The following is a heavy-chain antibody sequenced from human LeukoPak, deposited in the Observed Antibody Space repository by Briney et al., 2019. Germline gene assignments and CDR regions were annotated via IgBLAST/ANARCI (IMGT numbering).Heavy chain of an antibody. CDR3: ARRRLLYFDDS. CDR2: VNDSGST. D-gene: IGHD3-3*01. Sequence: SETLSLTCSVSGASFSGYYYTWIRQPPGKGLEWIGDVNDSGSTNYNPSLKSRVAMSVDTSKNQFSLNLTSVTAADTAVYYCARRRLLYFDDSWGQGTLVTISS. J-gene: IGHJ5*01. CDR1: GASFSGYY. V-gene: IGHV4-34*01.